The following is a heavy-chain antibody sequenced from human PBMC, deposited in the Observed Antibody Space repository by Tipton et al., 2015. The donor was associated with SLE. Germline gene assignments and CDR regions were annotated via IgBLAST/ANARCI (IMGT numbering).Heavy chain of an antibody. Sequence: TLSLTCAVYGGSFSNYYWSWIRQAPGKGVEWIGEVNHIGTTNQNASLKSRVTISVDTSKNQFSLKLGSVTAADTAVYYCARMLYGGNSGGKVGNWFDPWGQGTLVTVSS. D-gene: IGHD4-23*01. CDR2: VNHIGTT. V-gene: IGHV4-34*01. CDR1: GGSFSNYY. CDR3: ARMLYGGNSGGKVGNWFDP. J-gene: IGHJ5*02.